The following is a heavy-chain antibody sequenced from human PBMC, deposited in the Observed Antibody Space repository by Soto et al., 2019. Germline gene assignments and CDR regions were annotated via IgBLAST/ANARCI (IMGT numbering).Heavy chain of an antibody. CDR1: GYSFTSYW. D-gene: IGHD6-13*01. CDR3: ARHKYSSSWYGYYYYYGMDV. CDR2: IDPSDSYT. Sequence: GESLKISCKGSGYSFTSYWISWVRQMPGKGLEWMGRIDPSDSYTNYSPSFQGHVTISADKSISTAYLQWSSLKASDTAMYYCARHKYSSSWYGYYYYYGMDVWGQGTTVTVSS. V-gene: IGHV5-10-1*01. J-gene: IGHJ6*02.